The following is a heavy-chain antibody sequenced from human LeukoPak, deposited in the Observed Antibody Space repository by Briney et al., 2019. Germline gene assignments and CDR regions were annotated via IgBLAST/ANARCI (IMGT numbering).Heavy chain of an antibody. CDR3: ATGSSTEAFDY. CDR2: IWYDGTNK. CDR1: GFTFSSYG. Sequence: GGSLRLSCGASGFTFSSYGIHWVRQAPGKGLEWVAVIWYDGTNKHYADSVMGRFTISRDNSKNTVYLQMNSVRAEDTAVYYCATGSSTEAFDYWGQGTLVTVSS. J-gene: IGHJ4*02. D-gene: IGHD1-26*01. V-gene: IGHV3-33*03.